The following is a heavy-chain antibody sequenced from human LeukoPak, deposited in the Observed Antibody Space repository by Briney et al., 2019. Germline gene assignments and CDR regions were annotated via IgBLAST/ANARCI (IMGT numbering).Heavy chain of an antibody. D-gene: IGHD2-15*01. Sequence: KPSETLSLTCPVSGGSITNYFWSWIRQPPGKGLEWIGYIYYTGNTNYKHSLKSRVTMSVDTSTNQFSLRLRSVTAADTAVYYCARGRVAYSAYYFDYWGRGTLVTVSS. CDR2: IYYTGNT. CDR1: GGSITNYF. J-gene: IGHJ4*02. V-gene: IGHV4-59*01. CDR3: ARGRVAYSAYYFDY.